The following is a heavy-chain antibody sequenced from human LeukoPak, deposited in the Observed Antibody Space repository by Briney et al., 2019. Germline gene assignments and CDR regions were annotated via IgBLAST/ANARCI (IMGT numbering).Heavy chain of an antibody. CDR1: GFSFSGHW. Sequence: GGSLRLSCTASGFSFSGHWMHWARQLPGKGLVWVSRISPTGSTTSYADSVKGRFTVSRDNARNTLYLQVNNLRAEDTAVYYCARGPNSNWSGLDFWGQGTLLTVSS. CDR3: ARGPNSNWSGLDF. CDR2: ISPTGSTT. D-gene: IGHD6-6*01. V-gene: IGHV3-74*01. J-gene: IGHJ4*02.